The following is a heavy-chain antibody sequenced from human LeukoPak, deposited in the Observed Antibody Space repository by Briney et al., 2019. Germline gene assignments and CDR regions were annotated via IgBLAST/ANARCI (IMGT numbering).Heavy chain of an antibody. J-gene: IGHJ5*02. CDR1: GGSISSSSYY. CDR2: IYYSGST. D-gene: IGHD2-2*01. CDR3: ARQYCSSTSCPFDP. V-gene: IGHV4-39*01. Sequence: SETLSLTCTVSGGSISSSSYYWGWIRQPPGKGLEWIGHIYYSGSTCYNPSLKSRVTISVDTSKNHFSLKLSSVTAADTAVCYCARQYCSSTSCPFDPWGQGTLVTVSS.